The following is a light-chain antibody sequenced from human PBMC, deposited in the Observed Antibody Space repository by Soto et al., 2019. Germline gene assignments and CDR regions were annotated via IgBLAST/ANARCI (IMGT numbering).Light chain of an antibody. V-gene: IGLV1-47*01. CDR3: SSYTSSSPPYV. CDR1: SSNIGGNF. CDR2: RNN. Sequence: QSVLTQPPSASGTPGLRVTISCSGSSSNIGGNFVFWYQQLPGTAPKLLIYRNNQRPSGVPDRFSGSKSGTSASLAISGLRSEDEADYYCSSYTSSSPPYVFGTGTKVTVL. J-gene: IGLJ1*01.